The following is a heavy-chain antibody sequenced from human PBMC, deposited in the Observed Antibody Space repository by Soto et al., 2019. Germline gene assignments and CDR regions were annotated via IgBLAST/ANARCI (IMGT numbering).Heavy chain of an antibody. CDR2: TGSGTGPG. CDR1: GGAFSSNP. Sequence: SVKVSCKASGGAFSSNPISWVRQAPEQGLEWMGGTGSGTGPGNHAQKFQGRLTITADKSSSTAYMELSSLSSEDTAVDYWAKGFYYYDSSGYWEYFDYWGQGTLVTVSS. D-gene: IGHD3-22*01. CDR3: AKGFYYYDSSGYWEYFDY. V-gene: IGHV1-69*06. J-gene: IGHJ4*02.